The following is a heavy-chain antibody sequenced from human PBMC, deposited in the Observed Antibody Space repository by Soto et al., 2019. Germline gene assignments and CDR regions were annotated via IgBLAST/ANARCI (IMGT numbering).Heavy chain of an antibody. CDR2: INPNSGDT. D-gene: IGHD5-18*01. CDR3: ARKNGDSAMATDLDF. J-gene: IGHJ4*02. Sequence: WASVKVSCKASGYTFTGYYMHWVRQAPGQGLEWMGWINPNSGDTHFAQNFQGRVTMTSDTSITTAYMELSGLKSDDTAFYYCARKNGDSAMATDLDFWGQGTLVTVSS. V-gene: IGHV1-2*02. CDR1: GYTFTGYY.